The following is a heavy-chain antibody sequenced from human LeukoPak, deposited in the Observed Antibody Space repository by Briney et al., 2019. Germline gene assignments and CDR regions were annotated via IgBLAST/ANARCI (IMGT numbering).Heavy chain of an antibody. J-gene: IGHJ3*02. D-gene: IGHD4-17*01. CDR3: ARVSVTTVTTPDAFDI. CDR2: ISGSGGST. CDR1: GFTFSSYA. V-gene: IGHV3-23*01. Sequence: AGGSLRLSCAASGFTFSSYAMSWVRQAPGKGLEWVSAISGSGGSTYYADSVKGRFTISRDNSKNTLYLQMNSLRAEDTAVYYCARVSVTTVTTPDAFDIWGQGTMVTVSS.